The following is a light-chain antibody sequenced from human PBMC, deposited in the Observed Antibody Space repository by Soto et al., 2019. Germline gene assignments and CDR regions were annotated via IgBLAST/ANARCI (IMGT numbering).Light chain of an antibody. CDR2: GAS. CDR3: QQYGSSRWT. J-gene: IGKJ1*01. Sequence: EIVLTQSPGTLSLSPGERATLSCRASQSVSISYLAWYQQKAGQAPRLLIYGASSRATGIPDRFSGSGSGTDFTLTISRLEPEDFAVYYCQQYGSSRWTFGQGTKVQIK. CDR1: QSVSISY. V-gene: IGKV3-20*01.